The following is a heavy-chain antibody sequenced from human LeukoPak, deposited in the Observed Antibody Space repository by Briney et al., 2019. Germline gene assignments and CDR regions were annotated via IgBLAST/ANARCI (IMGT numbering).Heavy chain of an antibody. J-gene: IGHJ5*02. CDR1: GYSISSGYY. CDR2: IYHSGST. Sequence: PSETLSLTCTVSGYSISSGYYWGWIRQPPGKGLEWIGSIYHSGSTYYNPSLKSRVTISVDTSKNQFSLKLSSVTAADTAVYYCAREHQSSDFWSGYYTFSGFDPWGQGTLVTVSS. D-gene: IGHD3-3*01. V-gene: IGHV4-38-2*02. CDR3: AREHQSSDFWSGYYTFSGFDP.